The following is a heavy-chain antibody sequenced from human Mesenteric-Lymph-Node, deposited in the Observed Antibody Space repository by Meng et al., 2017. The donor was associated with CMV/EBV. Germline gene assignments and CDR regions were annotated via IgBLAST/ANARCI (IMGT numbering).Heavy chain of an antibody. CDR1: GYTFSGYY. CDR2: INPNSGGT. CDR3: ARGTHYYDSGGYDAFNI. J-gene: IGHJ3*02. V-gene: IGHV1-2*02. Sequence: ASVKVSCKTSGYTFSGYYMYWVRQAPGQGLEWMGWINPNSGGTNYAQTFRGRVTMTRDTSISTAYMELSRLRSDDTAVYYCARGTHYYDSGGYDAFNIWGQGTMVTVSS. D-gene: IGHD3-22*01.